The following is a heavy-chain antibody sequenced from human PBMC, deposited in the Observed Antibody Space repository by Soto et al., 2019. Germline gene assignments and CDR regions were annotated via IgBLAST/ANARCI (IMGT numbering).Heavy chain of an antibody. J-gene: IGHJ5*02. CDR2: IIPIFGTA. CDR1: GGTFSSYA. Sequence: QVQLVQSGAEVKKPGSSVKVSCKASGGTFSSYAISWVRQAPGQGLEWMGGIIPIFGTANYAQKFQGRVTITADESTSTAYMELSSLRPEDTAVYYCARDGRYCSSTSCYTNWFDPWGQGTLVTVSS. V-gene: IGHV1-69*01. CDR3: ARDGRYCSSTSCYTNWFDP. D-gene: IGHD2-2*02.